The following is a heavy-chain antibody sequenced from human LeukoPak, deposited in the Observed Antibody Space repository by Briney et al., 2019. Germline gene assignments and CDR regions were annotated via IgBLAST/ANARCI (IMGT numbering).Heavy chain of an antibody. CDR2: IYYSGST. Sequence: KTSQTLSLTCTFSGGSISSGDYYWSWIRQPPGKSLEWIGYIYYSGSTYYNPSLKSRVTISVDTSKNQFSLKLSSVTAADTAVYYCARVGTAIAEYFDYWGQGTLVTVSS. CDR1: GGSISSGDYY. D-gene: IGHD5-18*01. V-gene: IGHV4-30-4*08. J-gene: IGHJ4*02. CDR3: ARVGTAIAEYFDY.